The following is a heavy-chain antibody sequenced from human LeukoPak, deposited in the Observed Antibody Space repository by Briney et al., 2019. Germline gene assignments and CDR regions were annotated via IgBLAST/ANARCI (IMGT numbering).Heavy chain of an antibody. Sequence: PSQTLSLTCTVSGGSISSGGYYWSWIRQHPGKGLEWIGNIYYSGSTYYNPSLKSRVTISVDMSKNQFSLKLSSVTAADTAVYYCARSDYGGNSRFDYWGQGTPVTVSS. CDR2: IYYSGST. D-gene: IGHD4-23*01. CDR1: GGSISSGGYY. CDR3: ARSDYGGNSRFDY. J-gene: IGHJ4*02. V-gene: IGHV4-31*03.